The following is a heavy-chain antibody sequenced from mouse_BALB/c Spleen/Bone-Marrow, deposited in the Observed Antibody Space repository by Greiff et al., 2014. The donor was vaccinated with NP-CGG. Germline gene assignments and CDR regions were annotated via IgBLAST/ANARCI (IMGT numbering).Heavy chain of an antibody. V-gene: IGHV14-4*02. CDR1: GFNIKDYY. D-gene: IGHD1-2*01. Sequence: EVQLQQSGAELVRSGASVKLSCTASGFNIKDYYMHWVKQRPEQGLEWIGWIDPENGDTEYAPKFQGKATMTADTSSNTAYLQLSSLTSEDTAVYYCNDGGYGAMDYWGQGTSVTVSS. J-gene: IGHJ4*01. CDR3: NDGGYGAMDY. CDR2: IDPENGDT.